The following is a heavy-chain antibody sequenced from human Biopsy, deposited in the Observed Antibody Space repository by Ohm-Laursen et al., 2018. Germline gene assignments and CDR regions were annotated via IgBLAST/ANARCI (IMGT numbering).Heavy chain of an antibody. J-gene: IGHJ4*02. CDR3: AIDGNDFLTDYLKIDQ. Sequence: ASVKVSCKVSGYTFTGYYLHWVRQAPGQGLEWMGRINPKSGGTHYLEKFRGRVTMTRDTSISTAYMEVSSLRSDDTAVYYCAIDGNDFLTDYLKIDQWGQGTLVTVSS. V-gene: IGHV1-2*06. D-gene: IGHD3-9*01. CDR2: INPKSGGT. CDR1: GYTFTGYY.